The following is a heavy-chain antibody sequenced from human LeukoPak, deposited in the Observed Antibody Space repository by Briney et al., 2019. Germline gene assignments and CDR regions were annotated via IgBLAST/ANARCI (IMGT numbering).Heavy chain of an antibody. CDR1: GFTFSSYA. D-gene: IGHD6-13*01. Sequence: GGSLRLSCAASGFTFSSYAMSWVRQAPGKGLEWVSAISGSGGSTYYADSVKGRFTISRDNSKNTLYLQMNSLRAEDTAVYYCAKARGGGSSWYYFDYWGRGTLVTVSS. J-gene: IGHJ4*02. V-gene: IGHV3-23*01. CDR3: AKARGGGSSWYYFDY. CDR2: ISGSGGST.